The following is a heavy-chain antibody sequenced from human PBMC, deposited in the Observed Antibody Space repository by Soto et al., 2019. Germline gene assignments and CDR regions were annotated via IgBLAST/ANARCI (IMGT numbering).Heavy chain of an antibody. CDR2: IYPGDSDT. Sequence: GESLKISCKGSGYSFTSYWIGWVRQMPGKGLEWMGIIYPGDSDTRYSPSFQGQVTISADKSISTAYLQWSSLKASDTAMYYCARLGEIVVVPAALYYYYGMDVWGQGTTVTVSS. V-gene: IGHV5-51*01. D-gene: IGHD2-2*01. J-gene: IGHJ6*02. CDR1: GYSFTSYW. CDR3: ARLGEIVVVPAALYYYYGMDV.